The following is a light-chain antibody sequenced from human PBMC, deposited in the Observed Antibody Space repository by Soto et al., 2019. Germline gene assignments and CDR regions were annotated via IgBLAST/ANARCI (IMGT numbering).Light chain of an antibody. CDR1: QSISIC. J-gene: IGKJ1*01. Sequence: DVQMTQSPSTLSASVGDRVTITCRASQSISICLAWYQQKPGKAPKLLIYKASSLESGVPSRFSGSGSGTEFTLTISSLQPDDFATYYCQHRPFGQGTKVEIK. V-gene: IGKV1-5*03. CDR3: QHRP. CDR2: KAS.